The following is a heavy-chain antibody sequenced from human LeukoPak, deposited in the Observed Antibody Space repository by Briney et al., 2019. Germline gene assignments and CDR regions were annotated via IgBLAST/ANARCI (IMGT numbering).Heavy chain of an antibody. Sequence: SQTLSLTCAISGDSVSSNSVAWNWIRQSPSRGLEWLGRTYYRSKWYNDYAVSVKSRITISPDTSKNQFSLQLNSVTPEDTAVYYCSRALRGSGEFDYWGQGTLVTVSS. J-gene: IGHJ4*02. CDR1: GDSVSSNSVA. CDR3: SRALRGSGEFDY. D-gene: IGHD3-10*01. V-gene: IGHV6-1*01. CDR2: TYYRSKWYN.